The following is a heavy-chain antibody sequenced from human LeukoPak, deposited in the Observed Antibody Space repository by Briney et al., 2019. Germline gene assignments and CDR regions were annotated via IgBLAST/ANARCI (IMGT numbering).Heavy chain of an antibody. V-gene: IGHV3-7*03. CDR2: IKQDGSEK. J-gene: IGHJ4*02. CDR1: GFTLSNSW. Sequence: TGGSLRLSCVVSGFTLSNSWMSWVRQAPGKGLEWVANIKQDGSEKYYVDSVKGRFTISRDNAKNSLYLQMNSLRAEDTAVYYCALSAEWELLSFDYWGQGTLVTVSS. CDR3: ALSAEWELLSFDY. D-gene: IGHD1-26*01.